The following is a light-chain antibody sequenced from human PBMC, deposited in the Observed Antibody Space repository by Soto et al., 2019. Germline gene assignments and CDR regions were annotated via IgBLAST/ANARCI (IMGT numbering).Light chain of an antibody. V-gene: IGKV1-5*03. CDR1: QSISSD. CDR3: QQYDTYYT. CDR2: KAS. J-gene: IGKJ2*01. Sequence: DIQMTQSPSSLSASFGDRVTITFRARQSISSDLNWYQQKPGKAPKLLIYKASTLKSGVPSRFSGSGSGTEFTLTINSLQPDDFATYYCQQYDTYYTFGQGTKVDIK.